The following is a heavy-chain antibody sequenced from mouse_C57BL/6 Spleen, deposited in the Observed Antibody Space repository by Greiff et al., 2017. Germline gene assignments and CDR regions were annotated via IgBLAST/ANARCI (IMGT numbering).Heavy chain of an antibody. CDR1: GYTFTSYW. V-gene: IGHV1-55*01. J-gene: IGHJ4*01. D-gene: IGHD1-1*01. CDR2: IYPGSGST. CDR3: AGTTVVAHYAMDY. Sequence: VQLQQSGAELVKPGASVKMSCKASGYTFTSYWITWVKQRPGQGLEWIGDIYPGSGSTNYNEKFKSKATLTVDTSSSTAYMQLSSLTSEDSAVYYCAGTTVVAHYAMDYWGQGTSVTVSS.